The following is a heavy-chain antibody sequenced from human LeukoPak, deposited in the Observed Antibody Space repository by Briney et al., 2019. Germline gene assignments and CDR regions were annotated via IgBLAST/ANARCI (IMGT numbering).Heavy chain of an antibody. CDR3: TTEGGIAVAADPAVVFDY. CDR2: IKSKTDGGTT. CDR1: GFTFSNAW. D-gene: IGHD6-19*01. J-gene: IGHJ4*02. Sequence: GRSLRLSCAASGFTFSNAWMSWVRQAPGKGLEWVGRIKSKTDGGTTDYAAPVKGRFTISRDDLKNTLYLQMNSLKTEDTAVYYCTTEGGIAVAADPAVVFDYWGQGTLVTVSS. V-gene: IGHV3-15*01.